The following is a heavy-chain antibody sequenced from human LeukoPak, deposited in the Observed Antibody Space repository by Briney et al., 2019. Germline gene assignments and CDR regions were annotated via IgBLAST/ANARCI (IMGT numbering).Heavy chain of an antibody. CDR1: GSTFSSYD. D-gene: IGHD3-9*01. V-gene: IGHV3-13*01. CDR3: ARGLDWFSIDY. CDR2: IGTAGDT. J-gene: IGHJ4*02. Sequence: GGSLRLSCAASGSTFSSYDMHGVRQATGKGQEWVSAIGTAGDTYYPGSVKGRFTISRENAKNSLYLQMNSMRAGDTAVYYCARGLDWFSIDYWGQGTLVTVSS.